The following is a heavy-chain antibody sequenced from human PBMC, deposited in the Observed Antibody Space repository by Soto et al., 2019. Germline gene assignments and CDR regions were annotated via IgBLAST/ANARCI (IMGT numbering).Heavy chain of an antibody. V-gene: IGHV4-4*07. CDR3: ARDGWSSGWGGAFDI. CDR1: GGSTSSYY. D-gene: IGHD6-19*01. Sequence: SETLSLTCTVSGGSTSSYYWSWIRQPAGKGLEWIGRIYTSGSTNYNPSLKSRVTMSVDTSKNQFSLKLSSVTAADTAVYYCARDGWSSGWGGAFDIWGQGTMVTVSS. J-gene: IGHJ3*02. CDR2: IYTSGST.